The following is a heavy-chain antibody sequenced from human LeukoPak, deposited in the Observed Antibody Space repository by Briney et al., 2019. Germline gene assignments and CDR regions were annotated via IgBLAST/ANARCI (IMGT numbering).Heavy chain of an antibody. J-gene: IGHJ4*02. CDR1: GFTVSSNY. V-gene: IGHV3-66*01. Sequence: GGSLRLSCAASGFTVSSNYVSWVRQAPGKGLEWVSVIYSGGSTYYADSVKGRFTIFRDNSKNTLYLQMNSLRAEDTAAYYCARNLWFGDFDYWGQGTLVTVSS. D-gene: IGHD3-10*01. CDR3: ARNLWFGDFDY. CDR2: IYSGGST.